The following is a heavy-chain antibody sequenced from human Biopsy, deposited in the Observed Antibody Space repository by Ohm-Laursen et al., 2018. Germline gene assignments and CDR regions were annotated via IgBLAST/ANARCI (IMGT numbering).Heavy chain of an antibody. J-gene: IGHJ3*01. V-gene: IGHV4-59*08. CDR3: ARLGNFWNAEDGLDL. CDR1: DDSIRNFY. D-gene: IGHD3-3*01. CDR2: ASYSGYT. Sequence: TLSLTCTVSDDSIRNFYWTWIRQPPGQGLEWIGHASYSGYTNYNPSLKSRVTISVDTSKNHFSLNLRSVTAADTAVYSCARLGNFWNAEDGLDLWGLETMVTVSS.